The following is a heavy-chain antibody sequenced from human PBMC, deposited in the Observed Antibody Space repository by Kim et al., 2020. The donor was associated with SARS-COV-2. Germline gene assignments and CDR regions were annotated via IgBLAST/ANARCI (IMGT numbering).Heavy chain of an antibody. D-gene: IGHD3-22*01. CDR3: ARARITMIVVVNAFDI. V-gene: IGHV4-31*03. CDR1: GGSISSGGYY. Sequence: SETLSLTCTVSGGSISSGGYYWSWIRQHPGKGLVWIGYTYYSGSTYYNPSLKSRATISVDTSKNQFSLNLSSVTAADTAVYYCARARITMIVVVNAFDIWGHGTMVTVSS. J-gene: IGHJ3*02. CDR2: TYYSGST.